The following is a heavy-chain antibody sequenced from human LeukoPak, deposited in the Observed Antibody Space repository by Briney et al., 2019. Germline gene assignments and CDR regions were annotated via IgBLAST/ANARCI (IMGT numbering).Heavy chain of an antibody. CDR2: ISASGGNT. CDR3: AKDQGMSGTSLRDF. Sequence: PGGSLRLSCAASGVTFSSYAMSWVRQAPGKGLEWLSSISASGGNTYYADSVKGRFTISRDNSKNTLYLQLNSLRAEDTAVYYCAKDQGMSGTSLRDFWGQGTLVTVSS. CDR1: GVTFSSYA. J-gene: IGHJ4*02. V-gene: IGHV3-23*01. D-gene: IGHD1-1*01.